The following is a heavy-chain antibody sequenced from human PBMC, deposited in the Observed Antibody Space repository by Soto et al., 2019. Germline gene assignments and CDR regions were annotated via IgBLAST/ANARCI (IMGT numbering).Heavy chain of an antibody. D-gene: IGHD6-6*01. Sequence: EVQLVESGGGLVQPGRSLRLSCAASGFIFDDYAMHWVRQAPGKGLEGVSVISGNSGSLGYADSVKGRFTISRDNAKKSLYLQMNSLRAEDTALYYCAKDRYSSSAYYYYGMDAWGQGTTVTVSS. CDR1: GFIFDDYA. CDR3: AKDRYSSSAYYYYGMDA. CDR2: ISGNSGSL. V-gene: IGHV3-9*01. J-gene: IGHJ6*02.